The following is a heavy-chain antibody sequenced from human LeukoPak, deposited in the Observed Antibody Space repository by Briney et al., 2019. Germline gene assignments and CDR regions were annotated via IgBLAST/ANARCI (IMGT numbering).Heavy chain of an antibody. CDR1: GFTFTSSA. D-gene: IGHD5-12*01. CDR3: AAVEGGCETPKGPFDC. Sequence: SVKVSCKASGFTFTSSAMQWVRQARGQRLEWIGWIVVGSGNTNYAQKFQERVTITRDMSTSTAYMELSSLRSEDTAVYYCAAVEGGCETPKGPFDCWRQRTVVTVSS. J-gene: IGHJ4*02. CDR2: IVVGSGNT. V-gene: IGHV1-58*02.